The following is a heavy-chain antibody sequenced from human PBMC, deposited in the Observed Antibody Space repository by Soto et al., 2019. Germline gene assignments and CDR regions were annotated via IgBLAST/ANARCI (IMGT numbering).Heavy chain of an antibody. Sequence: QVQLVQSGAELQKPGASVKVACKASGYKFTTYFIHWVRQAPGQGLEWMGMIHPSGDTGYAQKFRGRVTMTIDTSTTTAYMELRKLTSEATAVYFYVRGYCTTSPCSGDFQFWGQGTLVTVSS. CDR3: VRGYCTTSPCSGDFQF. D-gene: IGHD2-15*01. CDR1: GYKFTTYF. J-gene: IGHJ1*01. CDR2: IHPSGDT. V-gene: IGHV1-46*01.